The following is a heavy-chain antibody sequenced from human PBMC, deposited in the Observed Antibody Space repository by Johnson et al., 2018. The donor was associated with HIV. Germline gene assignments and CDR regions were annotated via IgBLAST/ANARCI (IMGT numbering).Heavy chain of an antibody. CDR2: ISWNSGSI. J-gene: IGHJ3*02. CDR3: ARTSLEWLLFAFEI. Sequence: VQLVESGGGLVQPGRSLRLSCAASGFTFDDYAMHWVRQAPGKGLEWVSGISWNSGSIGYADSVKGRFTISRDNAKNSLYLQMNSLRAEDTAVYYCARTSLEWLLFAFEIWGQGTMVTVSS. V-gene: IGHV3-9*01. D-gene: IGHD3-3*01. CDR1: GFTFDDYA.